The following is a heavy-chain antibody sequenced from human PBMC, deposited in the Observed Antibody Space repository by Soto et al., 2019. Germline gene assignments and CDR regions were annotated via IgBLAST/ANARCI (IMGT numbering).Heavy chain of an antibody. CDR3: AATLLHLGELSLYRLVDY. J-gene: IGHJ4*02. CDR1: GFTFSSYG. D-gene: IGHD3-16*02. V-gene: IGHV3-33*01. CDR2: IRYNGSNK. Sequence: PGGSLRLSCAASGFTFSSYGMHWVRQAPGKGLEWVAVIRYNGSNKYFVDSVKGRFTISRDNSKNTLYLQMNSLRAEDTAVYYCAATLLHLGELSLYRLVDYWGQGTLVTVSS.